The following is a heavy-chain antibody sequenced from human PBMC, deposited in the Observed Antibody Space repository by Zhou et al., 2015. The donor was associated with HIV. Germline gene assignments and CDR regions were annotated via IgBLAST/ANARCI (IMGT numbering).Heavy chain of an antibody. CDR3: ARNTGNYNYAFDM. D-gene: IGHD5-24*01. J-gene: IGHJ3*02. Sequence: QVQLVQSGAGVTKPGSSVKVSCKTSGGTFSGSEISWVRQVPGQGLEWMGGITPIFAIVNYAQKFRGRVTITADEYTSIAYMELTSLKSEDAAVYYCARNTGNYNYAFDMWGQGTMVIVSS. CDR2: ITPIFAIV. CDR1: GGTFSGSE. V-gene: IGHV1-69*01.